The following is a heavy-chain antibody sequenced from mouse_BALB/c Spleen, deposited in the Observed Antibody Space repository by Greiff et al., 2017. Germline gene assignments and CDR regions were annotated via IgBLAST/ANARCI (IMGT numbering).Heavy chain of an antibody. J-gene: IGHJ3*01. CDR3: ARGQGGYYAWFAY. D-gene: IGHD2-3*01. CDR2: ISSGGST. Sequence: DVMLVESGGGLVKPGGSLKLSCAASGFTFSSYAMSWVRQTPEKRLEWVASISSGGSTYYPDSVKGRFTISRDNARNILYLQMSSLRSEDTAMYYCARGQGGYYAWFAYWGQGTLVTVSA. CDR1: GFTFSSYA. V-gene: IGHV5-6-5*01.